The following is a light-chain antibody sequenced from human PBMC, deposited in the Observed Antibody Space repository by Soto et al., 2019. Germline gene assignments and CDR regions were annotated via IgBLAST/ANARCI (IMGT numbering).Light chain of an antibody. Sequence: QSVLTQPASVSGSPGQSITISCIGTSSDIGTYNLVSWYQQHPGKAPKLMIYGATTRPSGISDRFSGSRSGNTASLTISGLQAEDEGDSYCCSYAGRSTYVFGTGTKVTVL. CDR1: SSDIGTYNL. CDR2: GAT. V-gene: IGLV2-23*01. CDR3: CSYAGRSTYV. J-gene: IGLJ1*01.